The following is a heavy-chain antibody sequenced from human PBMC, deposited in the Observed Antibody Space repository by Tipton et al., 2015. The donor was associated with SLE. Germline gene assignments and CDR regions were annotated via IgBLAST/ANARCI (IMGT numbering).Heavy chain of an antibody. CDR2: ISGSGITM. J-gene: IGHJ3*02. Sequence: SLRLSCAASGFPFSYFEMNWVRQAPGKGLEWVSYISGSGITMYYADSVEGRFTISRDNAKSSLYLQMNSLRAEDTALYYCARFRGHDAFDIWGQGTVVTVSS. CDR3: ARFRGHDAFDI. V-gene: IGHV3-48*03. D-gene: IGHD5-24*01. CDR1: GFPFSYFE.